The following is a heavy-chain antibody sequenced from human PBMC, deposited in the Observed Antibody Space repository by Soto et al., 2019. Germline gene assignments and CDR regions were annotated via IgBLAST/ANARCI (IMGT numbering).Heavy chain of an antibody. CDR2: IGPESGAT. V-gene: IGHV1-2*02. CDR1: GYTFTGHY. J-gene: IGHJ4*02. Sequence: GASVKVSCKASGYTFTGHYIHWVRQAPEQGPEWMGEIGPESGATRYARKFQGRVTMTRDMSITTVYMELKNLSPDDTAVYYCGRGRSGQIVVFYWGQGTPVTVSS. CDR3: GRGRSGQIVVFY. D-gene: IGHD1-26*01.